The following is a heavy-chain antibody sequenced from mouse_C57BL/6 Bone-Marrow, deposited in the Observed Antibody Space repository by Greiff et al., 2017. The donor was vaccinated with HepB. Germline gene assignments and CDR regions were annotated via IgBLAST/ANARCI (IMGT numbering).Heavy chain of an antibody. V-gene: IGHV1-64*01. D-gene: IGHD1-1*01. Sequence: VQLQQPGAELVKPGASVTLSCKASGYTFTSYWMHWVKQRPGQGLEWIGEIYPRSGNTYYNEKFKGKATLTADKSSSTAYMELRSLTSEDSAVYFCARDYYGSSYGYWGQGTTLTVSS. J-gene: IGHJ2*01. CDR2: IYPRSGNT. CDR3: ARDYYGSSYGY. CDR1: GYTFTSYW.